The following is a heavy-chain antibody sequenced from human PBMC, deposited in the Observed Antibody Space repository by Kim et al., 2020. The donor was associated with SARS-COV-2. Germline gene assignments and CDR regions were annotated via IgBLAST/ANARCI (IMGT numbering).Heavy chain of an antibody. Sequence: SETLSLTCTVSGGSISSSRSYYWGWIRQPPGKGLEWIGSIYYSGNTYYNPSLKSRVTISVDTSKNQFSLKLRSVTAADTAVYYCATMATHWYFDLWGRG. D-gene: IGHD2-8*01. CDR3: ATMATHWYFDL. V-gene: IGHV4-39*01. CDR1: GGSISSSRSYY. J-gene: IGHJ2*01. CDR2: IYYSGNT.